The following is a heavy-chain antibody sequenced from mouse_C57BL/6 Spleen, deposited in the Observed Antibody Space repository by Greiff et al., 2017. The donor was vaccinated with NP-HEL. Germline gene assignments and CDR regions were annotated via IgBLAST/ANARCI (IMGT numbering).Heavy chain of an antibody. CDR3: ARDYYGSSGY. Sequence: QVHVKQPGAELVKPGASVKLSCKASGYTFTSYWMHWVKQRPGQGLEWIGMIHPNSGSTNYNEKFKSKATLTVDKSSSTAYMQLSSLTSEDSAVYYCARDYYGSSGYWGQGTTLTVSS. D-gene: IGHD1-1*01. CDR1: GYTFTSYW. CDR2: IHPNSGST. J-gene: IGHJ2*01. V-gene: IGHV1-64*01.